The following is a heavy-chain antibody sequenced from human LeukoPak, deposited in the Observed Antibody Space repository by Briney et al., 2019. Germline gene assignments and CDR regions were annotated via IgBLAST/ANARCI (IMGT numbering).Heavy chain of an antibody. D-gene: IGHD1-7*01. Sequence: PGGSLRLSCAASGFTFSSYAMSWVRQAPGKGLEGVSAISGSGGSTYYADSVKGRFSISRGNSKNTLYLQMNSLRAEDTAVYYCAKGVRDNWNYRFYYWGQGTLVTVSS. J-gene: IGHJ4*02. CDR2: ISGSGGST. CDR3: AKGVRDNWNYRFYY. CDR1: GFTFSSYA. V-gene: IGHV3-23*01.